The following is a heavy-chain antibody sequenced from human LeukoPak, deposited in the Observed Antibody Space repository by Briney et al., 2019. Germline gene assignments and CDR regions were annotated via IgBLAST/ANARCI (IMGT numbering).Heavy chain of an antibody. CDR1: GFTFSNAW. Sequence: GGSLRLYCAASGFTFSNAWMSWVRQAPGKGLEWVRRIKSKTDGGTTDYAAPVKGRFTISRDDSKNTLYLQMNSLKTEDTAVYYCTTVVVVTAVHYYGMDVWGQGTTVTVSS. J-gene: IGHJ6*02. D-gene: IGHD2-21*02. V-gene: IGHV3-15*01. CDR3: TTVVVVTAVHYYGMDV. CDR2: IKSKTDGGTT.